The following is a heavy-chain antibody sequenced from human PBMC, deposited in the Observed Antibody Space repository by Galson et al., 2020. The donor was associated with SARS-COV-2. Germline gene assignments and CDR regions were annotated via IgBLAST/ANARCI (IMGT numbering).Heavy chain of an antibody. J-gene: IGHJ5*02. D-gene: IGHD3-10*01. CDR3: ARGRRNGSGSYARNWFDP. CDR2: INHSGST. CDR1: GGSFSGYY. V-gene: IGHV4-34*01. Sequence: SETLSLTCAVYGGSFSGYYWSWIRQPPGKGLEWIGEINHSGSTNYNPSLKSRVTISVDTSKNQFSLKLSSVTAADTAVYYCARGRRNGSGSYARNWFDPGGQGTLVTVSS.